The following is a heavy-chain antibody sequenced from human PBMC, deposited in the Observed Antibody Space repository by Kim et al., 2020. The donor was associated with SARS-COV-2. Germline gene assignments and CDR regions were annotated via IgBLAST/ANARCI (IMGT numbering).Heavy chain of an antibody. J-gene: IGHJ3*02. Sequence: GGSLRLSCAASGFTFSDYYMSWIRQAPGKGLEWVSYISSSGSTIYYADSVKGRFTISRDNAKNSLYLQMNSLRAEDTAVYYCARDLFGFIAAAGTVRGAFDIWGQGTMVTVSS. CDR1: GFTFSDYY. CDR3: ARDLFGFIAAAGTVRGAFDI. D-gene: IGHD6-13*01. CDR2: ISSSGSTI. V-gene: IGHV3-11*04.